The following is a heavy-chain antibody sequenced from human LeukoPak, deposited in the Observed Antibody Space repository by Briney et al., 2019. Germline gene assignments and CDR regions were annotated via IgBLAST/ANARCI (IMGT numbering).Heavy chain of an antibody. CDR3: ERPRTNKGADY. J-gene: IGHJ4*02. CDR2: IYPGDSDT. D-gene: IGHD1-1*01. CDR1: GYCFTSYW. Sequence: GESLKISCKCSGYCFTSYWIGGVRPMPGKGLEWMGIIYPGDSDTRYSPSCQGQVTFSADKSISTASLQWSRLKASYTAMYYCERPRTNKGADYWGQATMVSVSS. V-gene: IGHV5-51*01.